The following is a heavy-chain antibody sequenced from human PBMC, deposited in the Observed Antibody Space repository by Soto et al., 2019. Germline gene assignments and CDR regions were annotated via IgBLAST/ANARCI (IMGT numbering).Heavy chain of an antibody. Sequence: QVQLVQSGAEVKKPGSSVKVSCMASGGTFSSYAISWVRQAPGQGLEWMGGIIPIFGTANYAQKFQGRVTIPADESTSTAYMELSSLRSEDTAVYYCAGCRGEYYYDSSGYYPPFDYWGQGTLVTVS. D-gene: IGHD3-22*01. CDR3: AGCRGEYYYDSSGYYPPFDY. CDR2: IIPIFGTA. V-gene: IGHV1-69*01. J-gene: IGHJ4*02. CDR1: GGTFSSYA.